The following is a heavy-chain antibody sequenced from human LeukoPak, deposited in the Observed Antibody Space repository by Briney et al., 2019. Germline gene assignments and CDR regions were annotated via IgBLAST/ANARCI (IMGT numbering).Heavy chain of an antibody. V-gene: IGHV4-59*01. Sequence: SETLSLTCTVSGGSISSYDWSWIRQPPGKGLEWIGYIYYSGSTNYNPSLKSRVTISVDTSKNQFSLKLSSVTAADTAVYYCARVRGYDFWSGYPDAFDIWGQGTMVTVSS. D-gene: IGHD3-3*01. CDR3: ARVRGYDFWSGYPDAFDI. CDR2: IYYSGST. CDR1: GGSISSYD. J-gene: IGHJ3*02.